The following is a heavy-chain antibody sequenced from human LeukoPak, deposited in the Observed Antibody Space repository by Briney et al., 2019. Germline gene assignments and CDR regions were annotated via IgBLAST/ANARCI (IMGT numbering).Heavy chain of an antibody. CDR1: GGSISSGSYY. CDR2: IHTSGST. Sequence: SETLSLTCTVSGGSISSGSYYWSWIRQPAGKGLEWIGRIHTSGSTNYNPSLKSRVTISVDTSKNQFSLKLRSVTAADTAVYYCARDRAYDSSGFSEYYFDYWGQGTLVTVSS. CDR3: ARDRAYDSSGFSEYYFDY. D-gene: IGHD3-22*01. J-gene: IGHJ4*02. V-gene: IGHV4-61*02.